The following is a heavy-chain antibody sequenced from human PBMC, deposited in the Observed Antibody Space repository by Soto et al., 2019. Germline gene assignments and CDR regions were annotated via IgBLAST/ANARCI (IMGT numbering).Heavy chain of an antibody. Sequence: EVQLVESGGGLVQPGGSLRLSCAASGFTFSSYWMTWVRQAPGKGLEWVANIKQDGSAKYYVDSVKGRFTISRYNAKNSLYLQMNSLRAEDTAVYYCASWLKTSGWYVLLEGSFDYWGQGTLVTVSS. D-gene: IGHD6-19*01. J-gene: IGHJ4*02. CDR1: GFTFSSYW. CDR2: IKQDGSAK. V-gene: IGHV3-7*01. CDR3: ASWLKTSGWYVLLEGSFDY.